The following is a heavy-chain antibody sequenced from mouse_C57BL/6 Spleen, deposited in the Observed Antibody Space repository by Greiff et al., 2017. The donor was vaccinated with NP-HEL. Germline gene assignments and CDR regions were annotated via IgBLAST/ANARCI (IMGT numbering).Heavy chain of an antibody. CDR1: GYTFTSYG. Sequence: QSCKASGYTFTSYGISWVKQRTGQGLEWIGEIYPRSGNTYYTEKFKGKATLTADKSSSTAYMELRSLTSEDSAVYFCARRGDDYDPSYYFDYWGQGTTLTVSS. CDR2: IYPRSGNT. CDR3: ARRGDDYDPSYYFDY. J-gene: IGHJ2*01. V-gene: IGHV1-81*01. D-gene: IGHD2-4*01.